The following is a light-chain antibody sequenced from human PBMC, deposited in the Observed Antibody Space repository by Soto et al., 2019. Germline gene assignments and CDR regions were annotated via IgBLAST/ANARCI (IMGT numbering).Light chain of an antibody. CDR1: SSDVGNYNY. CDR2: DVS. V-gene: IGLV2-11*01. Sequence: QSVLTQPRSVSGSPGQSVTISCTGTSSDVGNYNYVSWYQQHPGKAPKLMIYDVSKRPSGVPDHFSGSKSGNTASLTISGLQAEDEADYYCCSYAGRYTWVFGGGTKVTVL. CDR3: CSYAGRYTWV. J-gene: IGLJ3*02.